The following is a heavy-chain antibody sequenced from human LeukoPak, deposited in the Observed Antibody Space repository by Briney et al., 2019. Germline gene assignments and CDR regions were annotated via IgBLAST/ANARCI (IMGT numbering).Heavy chain of an antibody. D-gene: IGHD5-12*01. J-gene: IGHJ6*03. CDR2: VNPNSGGT. CDR3: ARGRYSGLYYYYYMDV. V-gene: IGHV1-2*02. Sequence: ASVKVSCKASGYTFTSHVINWVRQAPGQGLEWMGWVNPNSGGTNYAQKFQGRVTMTRDTSISTAYMELSRLRSDDTAVYYCARGRYSGLYYYYYMDVWGKGTTVTVSS. CDR1: GYTFTSHV.